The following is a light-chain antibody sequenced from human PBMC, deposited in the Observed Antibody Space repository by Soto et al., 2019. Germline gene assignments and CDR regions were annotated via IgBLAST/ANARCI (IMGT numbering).Light chain of an antibody. V-gene: IGKV1-9*01. J-gene: IGKJ1*01. CDR3: QQLNSYPRT. CDR1: QGMSSY. Sequence: DIPLTQSPSFLSASVGDRVTITCRASQGMSSYLAWYQQKPGKALKLLIYAASTLQSGVPSRFSGSGSGTEFTLTISSLQPEDFATYYCQQLNSYPRTFGQGTKVEIK. CDR2: AAS.